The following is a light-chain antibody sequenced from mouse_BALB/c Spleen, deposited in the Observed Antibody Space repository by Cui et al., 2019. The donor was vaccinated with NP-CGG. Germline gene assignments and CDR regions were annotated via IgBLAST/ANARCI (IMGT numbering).Light chain of an antibody. CDR2: GTD. CDR1: TGAVTSSNY. V-gene: IGLV1*01. Sequence: AVVTQASALTTSPCETVTLTCRSRTGAVTSSNYANWFQEKPDHLFTGLIGGTDNRAPGVPARFSGSLIGDKAALTITGAQTEDETIYFCALWYSNHWVFGGGTKLTVL. J-gene: IGLJ1*01. CDR3: ALWYSNHWV.